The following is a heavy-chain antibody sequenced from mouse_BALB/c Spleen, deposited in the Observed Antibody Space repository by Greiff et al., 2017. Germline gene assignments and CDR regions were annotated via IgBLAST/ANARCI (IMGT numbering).Heavy chain of an antibody. CDR1: GFTFSDYY. J-gene: IGHJ4*01. V-gene: IGHV5-4*02. CDR3: ASVLRLRAYYAMDY. D-gene: IGHD1-2*01. Sequence: EVQGVESGGGLVKPGGSLKLSCAASGFTFSDYYMYWVRQTPEKRLEWVATISDGGSYTYYPDSVKGRFTISRDNAKNNLYLQMSSLKSEDTAMYYCASVLRLRAYYAMDYWGQGTSVTVSS. CDR2: ISDGGSYT.